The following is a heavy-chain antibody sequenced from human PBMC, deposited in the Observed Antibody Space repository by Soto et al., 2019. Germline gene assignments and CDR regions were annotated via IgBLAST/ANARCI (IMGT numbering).Heavy chain of an antibody. Sequence: QFHLVQSGAEVKKPEASVKVSCKGSGYAFTTYGITWVRQAPGQGLEWMGWISAHNGNTNYAQKLQGRVTVTRDTSTSTAYMELRSLRSDDTAVYYCARGRYGDYWGQGALVTVSS. V-gene: IGHV1-18*01. CDR1: GYAFTTYG. J-gene: IGHJ4*02. CDR3: ARGRYGDY. D-gene: IGHD1-1*01. CDR2: ISAHNGNT.